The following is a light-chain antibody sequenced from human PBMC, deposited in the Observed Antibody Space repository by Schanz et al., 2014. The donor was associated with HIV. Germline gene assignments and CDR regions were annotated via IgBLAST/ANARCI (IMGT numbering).Light chain of an antibody. CDR1: QSLSFY. Sequence: IQLTQSPSSLSASVGDRVTITCRASQSLSFYLNWYQQKPGRAPKLLIYTASNLQSGVPSRFSGSGSGTDFSLTITSLQPEDFATYYCQQSLSAPLTFGGGTKVEI. CDR3: QQSLSAPLT. V-gene: IGKV1-39*01. CDR2: TAS. J-gene: IGKJ4*01.